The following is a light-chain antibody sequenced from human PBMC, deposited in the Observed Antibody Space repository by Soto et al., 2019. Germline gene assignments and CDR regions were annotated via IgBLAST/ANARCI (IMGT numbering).Light chain of an antibody. Sequence: QSVLTQPPSASGTPGQRVTISCSGSSSNIGSHNVYWYQQLPGTAPKLLIYKNNQRPSGVPDRFSGSRSGTSASLAISGLRSEDEADYYCAVWDDSLNGRLFGGGTKVTVL. CDR1: SSNIGSHN. CDR3: AVWDDSLNGRL. CDR2: KNN. J-gene: IGLJ2*01. V-gene: IGLV1-47*01.